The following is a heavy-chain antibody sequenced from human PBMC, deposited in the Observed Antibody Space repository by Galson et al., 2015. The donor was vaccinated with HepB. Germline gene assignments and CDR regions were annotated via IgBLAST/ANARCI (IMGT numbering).Heavy chain of an antibody. V-gene: IGHV2-5*01. CDR2: IYWNEDE. D-gene: IGHD3-16*01. CDR3: ARGGGGEVFCSEDWYFDF. Sequence: PALVKPTQTLTLTCSFSGFSLSTTGVSVGWIRQPPGKALQWLALIYWNEDERYSPSLRNRLTITKDTSNNQVVLTTLNRDPVDTGTYYCARGGGGEVFCSEDWYFDFGGRGTVVTVSS. CDR1: GFSLSTTGVS. J-gene: IGHJ2*01.